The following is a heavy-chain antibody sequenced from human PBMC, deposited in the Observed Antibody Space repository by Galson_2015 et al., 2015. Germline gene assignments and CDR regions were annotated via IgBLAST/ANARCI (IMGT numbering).Heavy chain of an antibody. J-gene: IGHJ4*02. CDR1: GFTFSSYG. CDR3: ARDCSGGSCVRTFDY. Sequence: SLRLSCAASGFTFSSYGMHWVRQAPGKGLEWVAVIWYDGSNKYYADSVKGRFTISRDNSKNTLYLQMNSLRAEDTAVYYCARDCSGGSCVRTFDYWGQGTLVTVSS. V-gene: IGHV3-33*01. CDR2: IWYDGSNK. D-gene: IGHD2-15*01.